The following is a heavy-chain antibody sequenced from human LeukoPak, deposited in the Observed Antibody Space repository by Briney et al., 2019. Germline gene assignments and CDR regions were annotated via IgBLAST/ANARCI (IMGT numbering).Heavy chain of an antibody. J-gene: IGHJ4*02. CDR1: GFTFSDYY. CDR2: ISSSGSTI. Sequence: GGSLRLSCAASGFTFSDYYMSWIRQAPGKGLEWVSYISSSGSTIYYADSVKGRFTISRDNAKNSLYLQMNSLRAEDTAVYYCARAARYCSGGSCYPYYFDYWGQGTLVTVSS. D-gene: IGHD2-15*01. V-gene: IGHV3-11*01. CDR3: ARAARYCSGGSCYPYYFDY.